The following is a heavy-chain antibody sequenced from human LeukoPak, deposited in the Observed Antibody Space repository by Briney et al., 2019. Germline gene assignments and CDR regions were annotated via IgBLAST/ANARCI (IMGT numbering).Heavy chain of an antibody. D-gene: IGHD3-22*01. CDR3: ARQYDTGGYYCFDY. Sequence: SETLSLTCIVSGGSISSGTYYWGWIRQPPGKGLEWIGSIYYSGSTYYNPSLKSRVTISVDTSKHQFSLQLSSVTAADTAVYYCARQYDTGGYYCFDYWGQGTLVTAAS. J-gene: IGHJ4*02. V-gene: IGHV4-39*01. CDR1: GGSISSGTYY. CDR2: IYYSGST.